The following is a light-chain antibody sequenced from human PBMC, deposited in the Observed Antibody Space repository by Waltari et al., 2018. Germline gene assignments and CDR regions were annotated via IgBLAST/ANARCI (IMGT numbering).Light chain of an antibody. J-gene: IGLJ3*02. V-gene: IGLV2-11*01. CDR3: CSCAGSYTWV. CDR1: SRDVCGYNY. Sequence: QSALTQPRSVSGSPGQSVTISCTGTSRDVCGYNYVSWYQPPPGKAPKLMIYDVSKRPSGVPDRFSGSKSGNTASLTISGLQAEDEADYYCCSCAGSYTWVFGGGTKLTVL. CDR2: DVS.